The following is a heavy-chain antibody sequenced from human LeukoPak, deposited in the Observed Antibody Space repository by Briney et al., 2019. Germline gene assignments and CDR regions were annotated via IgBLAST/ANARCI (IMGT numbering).Heavy chain of an antibody. D-gene: IGHD3-3*01. V-gene: IGHV3-33*01. Sequence: GGSLRLSCAASGFTFSSYGMHWVRQAPGKGLEWVAVIWYEGSNKYYADSVKGRFTISRDNSKNTLYLQMNSLRAEDTAVYYCARDRKRGFFAANDHFDYWGQGTLVTVSS. CDR1: GFTFSSYG. CDR2: IWYEGSNK. CDR3: ARDRKRGFFAANDHFDY. J-gene: IGHJ4*02.